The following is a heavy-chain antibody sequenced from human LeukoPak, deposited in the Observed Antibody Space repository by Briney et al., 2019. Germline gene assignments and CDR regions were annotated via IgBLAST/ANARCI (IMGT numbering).Heavy chain of an antibody. Sequence: GGSLRLSCAASGFTFTSYAIHWVRQAPGKGLEYVSAISSNGGSTYYANSVKGRFTISRDNSKNTLYLQMGSLRAEDMAVYYCARVLGSGYSYGAFDIWGQGTMVTVSS. CDR1: GFTFTSYA. CDR3: ARVLGSGYSYGAFDI. CDR2: ISSNGGST. D-gene: IGHD3-22*01. J-gene: IGHJ3*02. V-gene: IGHV3-64*01.